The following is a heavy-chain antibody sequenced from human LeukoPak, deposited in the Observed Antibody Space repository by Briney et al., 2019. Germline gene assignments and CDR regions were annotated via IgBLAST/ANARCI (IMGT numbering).Heavy chain of an antibody. CDR1: GFTFSSYA. J-gene: IGHJ4*02. CDR2: LSGSGGST. CDR3: AKDYYGSGSYPYFDY. V-gene: IGHV3-23*01. Sequence: GGSLRLSCAASGFTFSSYAMSWVRQAPGKGLEWVSALSGSGGSTYYADSVKGRFTISRDNSKNTLYLQMNSLRAEDTAVYCCAKDYYGSGSYPYFDYWGQGTLVTVSS. D-gene: IGHD3-10*01.